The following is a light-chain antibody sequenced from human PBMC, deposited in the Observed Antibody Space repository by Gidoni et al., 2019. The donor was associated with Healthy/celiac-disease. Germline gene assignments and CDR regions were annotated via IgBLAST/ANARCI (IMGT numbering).Light chain of an antibody. CDR3: MQALQTPYT. V-gene: IGKV2-28*01. Sequence: DLVMTQSPLSLPVTPGEPASISCRSSQSLLHSNVYNYLDWYLQKPGQSQQLLIYLGSNRASGVPDRFSGSGSGTDFTLKISRVEAEYVGVYYCMQALQTPYTFGQGTKLEIK. CDR1: QSLLHSNVYNY. J-gene: IGKJ2*01. CDR2: LGS.